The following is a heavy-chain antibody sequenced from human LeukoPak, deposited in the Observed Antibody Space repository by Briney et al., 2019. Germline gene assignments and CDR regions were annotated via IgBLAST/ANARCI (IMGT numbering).Heavy chain of an antibody. J-gene: IGHJ5*02. CDR2: IYYSGST. V-gene: IGHV4-59*08. D-gene: IGHD3-10*01. Sequence: SETLSLTCTVSGGSISSYYWSWIRQPPGKGLEWIGYIYYSGSTTYNPSLKSRVTISVDTSRNQFSLKLSSVTAADTAVYYCAGMILGVPLDWFDPWGQGTLVTVSS. CDR3: AGMILGVPLDWFDP. CDR1: GGSISSYY.